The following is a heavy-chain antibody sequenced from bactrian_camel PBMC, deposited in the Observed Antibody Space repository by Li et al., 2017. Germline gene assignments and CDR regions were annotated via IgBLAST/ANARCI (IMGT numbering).Heavy chain of an antibody. J-gene: IGHJ4*01. CDR1: VSTTRLLC. Sequence: HVQLVESGGGSVQNGGSLKLSCGASVSTTRLLCMAWFRQAPGKEREGVATIHRDGSTSYADSVEGRFTISRDNAKNTLYLQLDSLNTEDTAIYYCATLGQAPEGQGTQVTVS. V-gene: IGHV3S53*01. D-gene: IGHD7*01. CDR2: IHRDGST.